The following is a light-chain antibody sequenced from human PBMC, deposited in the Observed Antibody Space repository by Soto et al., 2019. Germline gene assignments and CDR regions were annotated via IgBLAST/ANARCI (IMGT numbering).Light chain of an antibody. CDR2: EVT. Sequence: QSVLTQPPSVSGTPGQRVIISCSGSRSNIGSNSVAWYQQHPGKAPKLIIYEVTNRPSGVSYRFSASKSGNTASLTISGLHSEDEADYYCISYTGKSASYVFGTGTKVTVL. V-gene: IGLV2-14*01. CDR1: RSNIGSNS. CDR3: ISYTGKSASYV. J-gene: IGLJ1*01.